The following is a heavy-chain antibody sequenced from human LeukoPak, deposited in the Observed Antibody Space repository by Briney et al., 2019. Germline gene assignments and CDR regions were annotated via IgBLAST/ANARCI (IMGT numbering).Heavy chain of an antibody. J-gene: IGHJ4*02. CDR3: ARSGKYSYGYATYYFDY. D-gene: IGHD5-18*01. Sequence: ASVKVSCKASRYTFTGYYMHWVRQAPGQGLEWMGWINPNSGGTNCAQKFQGRVTMTRDTSISTAYMELSRLRSDDTAVYYCARSGKYSYGYATYYFDYWGQGTLATVSS. V-gene: IGHV1-2*02. CDR1: RYTFTGYY. CDR2: INPNSGGT.